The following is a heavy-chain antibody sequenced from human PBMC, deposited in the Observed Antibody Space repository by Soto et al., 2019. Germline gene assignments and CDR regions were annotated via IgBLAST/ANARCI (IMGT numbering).Heavy chain of an antibody. CDR1: GYSFTSYW. CDR2: IYPGDSDT. Sequence: GESLNISCKGSGYSFTSYWIGWVRQMPGKGLEWMGIIYPGDSDTRYSPSLQGQVTTAADKSIITAYLQLSSLKASDTAMYYCAIPYYYHSGSYGGFDIWGEGAMGTVSS. J-gene: IGHJ3*02. CDR3: AIPYYYHSGSYGGFDI. V-gene: IGHV5-51*01. D-gene: IGHD3-10*01.